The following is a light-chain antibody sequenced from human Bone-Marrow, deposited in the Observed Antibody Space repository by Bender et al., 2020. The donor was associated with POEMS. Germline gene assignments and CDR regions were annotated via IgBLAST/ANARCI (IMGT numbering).Light chain of an antibody. Sequence: QSALTQPASVSGSPGQSITISCIGSSSDIGGYDFVSWYRQHPGKAPALMIFDVNNRPSGVSNRFSGSKSGITASLTISGLQSEDEADYYCSSYTSGRTLVFGGGTRVTVL. J-gene: IGLJ2*01. CDR3: SSYTSGRTLV. CDR1: SSDIGGYDF. CDR2: DVN. V-gene: IGLV2-14*03.